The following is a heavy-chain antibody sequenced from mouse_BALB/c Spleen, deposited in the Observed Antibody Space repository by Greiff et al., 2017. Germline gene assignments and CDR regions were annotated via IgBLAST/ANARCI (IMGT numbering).Heavy chain of an antibody. Sequence: LVKTGASVKISCKASGYSFTGYYMHWVKQSHGKSLEWIGYISCYNGATSYNQKFKGKATFTVDTSSSTAYMQFNSLTSEDSAVYYCARYPSYCGSSYGYFDVWGAGTTVTVSS. D-gene: IGHD1-1*01. CDR2: ISCYNGAT. CDR1: GYSFTGYY. V-gene: IGHV1S34*01. J-gene: IGHJ1*01. CDR3: ARYPSYCGSSYGYFDV.